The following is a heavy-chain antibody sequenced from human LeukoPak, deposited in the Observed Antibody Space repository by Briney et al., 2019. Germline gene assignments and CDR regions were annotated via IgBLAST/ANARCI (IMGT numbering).Heavy chain of an antibody. J-gene: IGHJ6*02. CDR1: GFTVSSNY. V-gene: IGHV3-53*01. Sequence: GGSLRLSCAASGFTVSSNYMSWVRQAPGKGLEWVSVIYSGGSTYYADSVKGRFTISRDNSKNTLYLQMNSLRAEDTAVYYCARARSTYYDILTGYYIADYYYYYGMDVWGQGTTVTVSS. D-gene: IGHD3-9*01. CDR2: IYSGGST. CDR3: ARARSTYYDILTGYYIADYYYYYGMDV.